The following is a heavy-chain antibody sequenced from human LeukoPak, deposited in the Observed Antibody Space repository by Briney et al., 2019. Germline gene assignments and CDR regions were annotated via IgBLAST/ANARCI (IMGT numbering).Heavy chain of an antibody. J-gene: IGHJ4*02. CDR3: ARDMAAEMATITSVDY. V-gene: IGHV3-21*01. D-gene: IGHD5-24*01. Sequence: GGSLRLSCAASGFTFSSYSMNCVRQAPVKGLEWVSSISSSSSYIYYADSVKGRLTISRDNAKNSLYLQMNSLRAEDTAVYYCARDMAAEMATITSVDYWGQGTLVTVSS. CDR2: ISSSSSYI. CDR1: GFTFSSYS.